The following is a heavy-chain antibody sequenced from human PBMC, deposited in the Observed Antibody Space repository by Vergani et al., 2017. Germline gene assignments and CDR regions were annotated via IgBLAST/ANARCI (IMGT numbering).Heavy chain of an antibody. D-gene: IGHD2-15*01. CDR3: ARDQSRYCSGGSCYWFDP. CDR2: ISAYNGNT. CDR1: GYTFTSYG. V-gene: IGHV1-18*01. J-gene: IGHJ5*02. Sequence: QVQLVQSGAEVKKPGASVKVSCKASGYTFTSYGIIWVRQAPGQGLEWMGWISAYNGNTNYAQKLQGRVTMTTDTSTSTAYMELRSLRSDDTAVYYCARDQSRYCSGGSCYWFDPWGQGTLVTVSS.